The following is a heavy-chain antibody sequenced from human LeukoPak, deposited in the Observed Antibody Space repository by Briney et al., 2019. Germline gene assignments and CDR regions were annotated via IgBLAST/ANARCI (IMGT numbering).Heavy chain of an antibody. J-gene: IGHJ4*02. CDR1: GFTFNTYG. D-gene: IGHD3-16*02. CDR2: ISYKSRTI. Sequence: PGGSLRLSCEASGFTFNTYGMNWVRQAPGKGLEWISYISYKSRTIYYADSVKGRFTISRDNAKNSLFLRMNRLRADDTAVYYCAREVAYDSIWGSYRPHFDYWGQGILVTVSS. V-gene: IGHV3-48*04. CDR3: AREVAYDSIWGSYRPHFDY.